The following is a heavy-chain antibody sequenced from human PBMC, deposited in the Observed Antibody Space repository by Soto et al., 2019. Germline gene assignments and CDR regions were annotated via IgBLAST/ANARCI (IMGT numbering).Heavy chain of an antibody. V-gene: IGHV3-53*01. CDR1: GFTVSSNY. J-gene: IGHJ6*02. CDR3: ARESGSISTYYYGMDV. CDR2: IYSGGST. D-gene: IGHD3-3*01. Sequence: GGSPRLSCAASGFTVSSNYMSWVRQAPGKGLEWVSVIYSGGSTYYADSVKGRFTISRDSSKNTLYLQMNSLRAEDTAVYYCARESGSISTYYYGMDVWGQGTTVTVSS.